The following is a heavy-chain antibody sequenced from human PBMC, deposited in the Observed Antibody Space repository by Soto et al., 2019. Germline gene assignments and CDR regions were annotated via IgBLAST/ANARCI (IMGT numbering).Heavy chain of an antibody. Sequence: GGSLRLSCAASGFTFSDSYMSWIRQAPGKGLEWISYITFSGNTVYYADSLKGRFTISRDNAKNSLYLQMNRLRAEDTAVYYCARVSWREKYGMDVWGQGTTVTVSS. V-gene: IGHV3-11*01. CDR1: GFTFSDSY. CDR3: ARVSWREKYGMDV. CDR2: ITFSGNTV. J-gene: IGHJ6*02.